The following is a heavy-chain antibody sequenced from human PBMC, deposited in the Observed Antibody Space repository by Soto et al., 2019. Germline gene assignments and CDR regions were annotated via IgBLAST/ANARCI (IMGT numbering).Heavy chain of an antibody. CDR2: IDNDGSSR. CDR1: GFTFSSNW. CDR3: ATGSGWYSPDY. Sequence: EVQLVESGGGLVQPGGSLRLSCAASGFTFSSNWMHWFRQVPGKGLVWVSRIDNDGSSRDYADSGKGRFTISRDNAKNTLELEMSSLRAEDTAVYYCATGSGWYSPDYRGQGTLVTVSS. J-gene: IGHJ4*02. D-gene: IGHD6-19*01. V-gene: IGHV3-74*01.